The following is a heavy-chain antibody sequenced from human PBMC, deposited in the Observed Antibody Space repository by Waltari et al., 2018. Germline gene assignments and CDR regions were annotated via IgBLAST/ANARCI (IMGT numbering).Heavy chain of an antibody. CDR2: IYYSGST. V-gene: IGHV4-39*01. CDR1: GGSISRSSYY. J-gene: IGHJ5*02. D-gene: IGHD5-12*01. Sequence: QLQLQESGPGLVKPSETLSLTCTVSGGSISRSSYYWGWIRQSPGKGLEWMGSIYYSGSTDYNPTLESRVTISGDTSKNQFSLKLSSVTAADTAVYYCARHWKKSGYRFDPWGQGTLVTVSS. CDR3: ARHWKKSGYRFDP.